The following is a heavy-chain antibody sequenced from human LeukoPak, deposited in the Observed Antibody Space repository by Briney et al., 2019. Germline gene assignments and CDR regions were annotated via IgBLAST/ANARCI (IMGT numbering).Heavy chain of an antibody. CDR3: TKLNNYDDY. V-gene: IGHV3-30*18. CDR1: GFTFGTFG. CDR2: ISDDGSHQ. Sequence: GGSLRLSCTASGFTFGTFGMHWVRQAPGKGLEWVAAISDDGSHQYYKDSVRGRFSISRDNSKNTVYLQMTSLRADDTAVYYCTKLNNYDDYWGHGTQVTVSS. J-gene: IGHJ4*01. D-gene: IGHD1/OR15-1a*01.